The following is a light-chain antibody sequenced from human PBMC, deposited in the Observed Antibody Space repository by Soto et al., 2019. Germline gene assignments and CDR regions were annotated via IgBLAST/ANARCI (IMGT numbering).Light chain of an antibody. V-gene: IGKV3-20*01. CDR1: QSVSSN. CDR2: GAS. Sequence: EIGMTECGGTLPLSPGERTTLSCRASQSVSSNLVWYQQKPGQAPRLLIYGASTRATGIPARFSGSGSETDFTLTISRLEPEDFAVYYCQHYGSSPPTFGQRTRLE. CDR3: QHYGSSPPT. J-gene: IGKJ5*01.